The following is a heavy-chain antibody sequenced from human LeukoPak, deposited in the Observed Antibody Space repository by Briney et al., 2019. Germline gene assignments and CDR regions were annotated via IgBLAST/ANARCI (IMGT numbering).Heavy chain of an antibody. CDR3: ARAGNAYYYDSSGYFDY. CDR1: GFTVSSNY. J-gene: IGHJ4*02. CDR2: IYSGGST. D-gene: IGHD3-22*01. V-gene: IGHV3-53*01. Sequence: GSLRLSCAASGFTVSSNYMSWVRQAPGKGLEWVSVIYSGGSTYYADSVKGRFTISRDNSKNTLYLQMNSLRAEDTAVYYCARAGNAYYYDSSGYFDYWGQGTLVTVSS.